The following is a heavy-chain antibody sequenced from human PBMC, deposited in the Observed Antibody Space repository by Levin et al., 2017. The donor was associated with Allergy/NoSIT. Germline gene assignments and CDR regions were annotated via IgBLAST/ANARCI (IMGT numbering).Heavy chain of an antibody. D-gene: IGHD2-15*01. V-gene: IGHV3-30-3*01. Sequence: GGSLRLSCAASGFTFSSYAMHWVRQAPGKGLEWVAVISYDGSNKYYADSVKGRFTISRDNSKNTLYLQMNSLRAEDTAVYYCARDDDLYCSGGSCPYWFDPWGQGTLVTVSS. CDR1: GFTFSSYA. CDR2: ISYDGSNK. CDR3: ARDDDLYCSGGSCPYWFDP. J-gene: IGHJ5*02.